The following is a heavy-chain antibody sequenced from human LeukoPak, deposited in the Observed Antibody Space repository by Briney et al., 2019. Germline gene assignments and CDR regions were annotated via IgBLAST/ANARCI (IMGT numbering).Heavy chain of an antibody. D-gene: IGHD3-22*01. CDR2: ISTDTDT. CDR1: GFMFSRYA. V-gene: IGHV3-23*05. CDR3: AKGGMSSSGLGD. J-gene: IGHJ4*02. Sequence: GGSLRLSCAASGFMFSRYAMSWVRQAPGKGLGWVSSISTDTDTYYADSVQGRFSISRGNSKNTQYLQMNSLRGEDTAVYYCAKGGMSSSGLGDWGQGTLVTVSS.